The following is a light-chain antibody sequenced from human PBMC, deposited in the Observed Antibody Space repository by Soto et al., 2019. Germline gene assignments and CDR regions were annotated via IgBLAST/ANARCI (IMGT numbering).Light chain of an antibody. CDR1: QSIPSNY. CDR3: QQYGSSPWT. CDR2: LAS. V-gene: IGKV3-20*01. J-gene: IGKJ1*01. Sequence: EIVLTQSPDTLSLSPGDRATLSCRASQSIPSNYLAWYQQKPGQAPRLLIYLASNRTAGIPDIFSGSGSGVAFTLTITRLEPEDFEVYDCQQYGSSPWTFGQGTKVDFK.